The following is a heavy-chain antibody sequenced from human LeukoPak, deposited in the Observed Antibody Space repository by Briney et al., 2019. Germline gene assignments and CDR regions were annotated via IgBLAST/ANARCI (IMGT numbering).Heavy chain of an antibody. CDR3: AGLQLRYDFWSGYYRDNWFDP. Sequence: PSXXXSLTCAVSGYSISSGYYWGWIRQPPGQGLEWIGSIYHSGSTYYNPSLKRRVTITVDKSKNQVYLKVNCETGADPAVYYCAGLQLRYDFWSGYYRDNWFDPWGQGTLVTVSS. CDR1: GYSISSGYY. V-gene: IGHV4-38-2*01. J-gene: IGHJ5*02. D-gene: IGHD3-3*01. CDR2: IYHSGST.